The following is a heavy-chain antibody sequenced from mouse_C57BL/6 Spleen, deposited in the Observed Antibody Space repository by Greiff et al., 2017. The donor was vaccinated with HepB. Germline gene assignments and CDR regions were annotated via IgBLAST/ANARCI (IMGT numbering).Heavy chain of an antibody. CDR1: GYSITSGYY. V-gene: IGHV3-6*01. CDR2: ISYDGSN. Sequence: EVQLQESGPGLVKPSQSLSLTCSVTGYSITSGYYWNWIRQFPGNKLAWMGYISYDGSNNYNPSLKNRISITRDTSKNQFFLKLNSVTTEDTATYYCARALRDYYAMDYWGQGTSVTVSS. J-gene: IGHJ4*01. CDR3: ARALRDYYAMDY.